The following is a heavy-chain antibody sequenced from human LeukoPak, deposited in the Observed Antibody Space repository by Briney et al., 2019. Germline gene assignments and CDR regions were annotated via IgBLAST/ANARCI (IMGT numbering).Heavy chain of an antibody. V-gene: IGHV1-18*01. CDR1: GYTFTGYG. CDR2: ISTDNGNT. CDR3: ARGYSYGYGPLDY. D-gene: IGHD5-18*01. Sequence: AASVRVSCKASGYTFTGYGISWVRQAPGQGLEWMGWISTDNGNTDYAQNLQGRVTMTTDTSTSTAYMELRSLRSDDTAVYYCARGYSYGYGPLDYWGQGTLVTVSS. J-gene: IGHJ4*02.